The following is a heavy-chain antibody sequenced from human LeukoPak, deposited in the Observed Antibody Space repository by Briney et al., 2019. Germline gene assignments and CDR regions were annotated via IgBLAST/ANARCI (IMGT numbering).Heavy chain of an antibody. V-gene: IGHV3-11*01. D-gene: IGHD3-22*01. CDR1: GFTFSDYY. CDR3: ARSKTYYYDSSGYYYDY. CDR2: ISSSGSTI. Sequence: GGSLRLSCAASGFTFSDYYMSWIRQAPGKGLEWVSYISSSGSTIYYADSVKGRFTISRDNAKNSLYPQMNSLRAEDTAVYYCARSKTYYYDSSGYYYDYWGQGTLVTVSS. J-gene: IGHJ4*02.